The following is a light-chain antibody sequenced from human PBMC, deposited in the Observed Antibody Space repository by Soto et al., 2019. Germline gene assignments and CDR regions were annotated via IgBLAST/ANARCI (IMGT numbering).Light chain of an antibody. CDR2: KAS. CDR3: RHYNSYSEA. Sequence: DIQMTQSPSTLSGSVGDRVTITCRASQTISSWLAWYQQKPGKAHKLLSDKASTLKSGVPSRVSGSGSGTEFTLTISSLQPDDFATYYCRHYNSYSEAFGQGTKVDIK. CDR1: QTISSW. J-gene: IGKJ1*01. V-gene: IGKV1-5*03.